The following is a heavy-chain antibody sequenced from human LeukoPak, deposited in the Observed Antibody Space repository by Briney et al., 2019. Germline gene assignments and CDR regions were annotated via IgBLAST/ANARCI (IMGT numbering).Heavy chain of an antibody. V-gene: IGHV3-7*01. CDR2: MKHDGTKK. CDR3: ARIVGADEGADY. CDR1: GFTFSSYW. D-gene: IGHD1-26*01. Sequence: HGESLKISCAASGFTFSSYWMTWVRQAPGKGLEWVANMKHDGTKKNYADSVKGRFTISRDNAKNSLYLQMNSLRAEDTALYYCARIVGADEGADYWGQGTLVTVSS. J-gene: IGHJ4*02.